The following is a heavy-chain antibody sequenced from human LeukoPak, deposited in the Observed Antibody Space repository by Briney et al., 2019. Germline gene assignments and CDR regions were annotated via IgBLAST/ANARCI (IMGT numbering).Heavy chain of an antibody. V-gene: IGHV3-21*01. CDR1: GFTFSSYS. Sequence: PGGSLRLSCAASGFTFSSYSMNWVRQAPGKGLEWVSSISSSSSYIYYADSVKGRFTISRDNSKNTLYLQMNSLRAEDTAVYYCAKDGVGAFDYWGQGTLVTVSS. CDR3: AKDGVGAFDY. CDR2: ISSSSSYI. J-gene: IGHJ4*02. D-gene: IGHD1-26*01.